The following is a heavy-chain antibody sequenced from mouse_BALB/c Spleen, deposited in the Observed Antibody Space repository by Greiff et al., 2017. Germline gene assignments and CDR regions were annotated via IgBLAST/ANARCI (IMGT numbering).Heavy chain of an antibody. D-gene: IGHD3-1*01. J-gene: IGHJ4*01. CDR1: GFTFSDYY. CDR3: AREELGLRRNAMDY. V-gene: IGHV5-4*02. CDR2: ISDGGSYT. Sequence: EVKLMESGGGLVKPGGSLKLSCAASGFTFSDYYMYWVRQTPEKRLEWVATISDGGSYTYYPDSVKGRFTISRDNAKNNLYLQMSSLKSEDTAMYYCAREELGLRRNAMDYWGQGTSVTVSS.